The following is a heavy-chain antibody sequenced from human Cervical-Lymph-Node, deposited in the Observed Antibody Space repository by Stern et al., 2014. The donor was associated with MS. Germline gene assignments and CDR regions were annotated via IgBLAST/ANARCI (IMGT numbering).Heavy chain of an antibody. Sequence: VQLVESGGGLVKPGGSLRLSCAASGFTFSDSYMNWIRQAPGKGLEWVSYISDSGSTTYYADSVKGRFTISRDNAKNSLYLQTNSLRDDDTAVYYCARGGAYGDFDYWGQGTLVTVSS. V-gene: IGHV3-11*01. CDR2: ISDSGSTT. CDR1: GFTFSDSY. CDR3: ARGGAYGDFDY. J-gene: IGHJ4*02. D-gene: IGHD4-17*01.